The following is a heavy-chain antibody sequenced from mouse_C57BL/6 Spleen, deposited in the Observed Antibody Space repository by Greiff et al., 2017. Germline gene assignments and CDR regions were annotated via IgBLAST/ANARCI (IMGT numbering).Heavy chain of an antibody. CDR2: IDPSDSET. D-gene: IGHD2-1*01. Sequence: QVQLQQPGAELVRPGSSVKLSCKASGYTFTRYWMHWVKQRPIHGLDWIGNIDPSDSETHYNQKFKDKATLTVDKSSSTAYMQLSSLTSEDSAVYYCAREVYYGNYPFAYWGQGTLVTVSA. V-gene: IGHV1-52*01. CDR3: AREVYYGNYPFAY. J-gene: IGHJ3*01. CDR1: GYTFTRYW.